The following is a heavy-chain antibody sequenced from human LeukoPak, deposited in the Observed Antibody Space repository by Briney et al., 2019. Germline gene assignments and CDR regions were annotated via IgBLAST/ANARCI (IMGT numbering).Heavy chain of an antibody. J-gene: IGHJ6*03. Sequence: SVEVSCKASGGTFSSYAISWVRQAPGQGLEWMGGIIPIFGTANYAQKFQGRVTITADESTSTAYMELSSLRSEDTAVYYCARAVPHYDSSGYYPYYYYMDVWGKGTTVTVSS. CDR2: IIPIFGTA. CDR3: ARAVPHYDSSGYYPYYYYMDV. CDR1: GGTFSSYA. V-gene: IGHV1-69*13. D-gene: IGHD3-22*01.